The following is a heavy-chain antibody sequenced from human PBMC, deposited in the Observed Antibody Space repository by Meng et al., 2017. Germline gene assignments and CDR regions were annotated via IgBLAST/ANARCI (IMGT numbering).Heavy chain of an antibody. J-gene: IGHJ6*02. Sequence: GGSLRLSCAASGFTFDDYGMSWVRQAPGKGLEWVSAISGSGGSTYYADSVKGRFTISRDNSKNTLYLQMNSLRAEDTAVYYCAKSPYDFWSGYGYYYYYGMDVWGQGTTVTVSS. D-gene: IGHD3-3*01. CDR3: AKSPYDFWSGYGYYYYYGMDV. CDR1: GFTFDDYG. CDR2: ISGSGGST. V-gene: IGHV3-23*01.